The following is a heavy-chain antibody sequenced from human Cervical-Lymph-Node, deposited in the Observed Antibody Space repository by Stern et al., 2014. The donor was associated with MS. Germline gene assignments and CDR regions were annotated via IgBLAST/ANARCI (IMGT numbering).Heavy chain of an antibody. CDR1: GFTFRSYG. J-gene: IGHJ4*02. CDR2: VWYDGSTE. V-gene: IGHV3-33*01. CDR3: ARGHIPYAYNYLFDY. D-gene: IGHD5-24*01. Sequence: VQLVESGGGVVQPGTSLRLSCAASGFTFRSYGMHWVRQAPGKGLEWVALVWYDGSTEYYRNSVKGRFTISRDNSNNTLFLQMNSLTAEDTAVYYCARGHIPYAYNYLFDYWGQGTLVTVSS.